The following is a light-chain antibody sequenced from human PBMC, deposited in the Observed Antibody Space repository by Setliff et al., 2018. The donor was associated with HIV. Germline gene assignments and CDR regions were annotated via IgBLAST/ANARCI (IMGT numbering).Light chain of an antibody. V-gene: IGLV2-23*02. J-gene: IGLJ1*01. CDR2: EVT. Sequence: QSALTQPASVSGSPGQSITISCPGTSSDVGGYNLVSWYQHHPCKAPKLMISEVTKRPSGVSNRFSGSRSCNTASLTISGLQAEDEADYYCCSYAGTITFYVFGTGTKVTVL. CDR1: SSDVGGYNL. CDR3: CSYAGTITFYV.